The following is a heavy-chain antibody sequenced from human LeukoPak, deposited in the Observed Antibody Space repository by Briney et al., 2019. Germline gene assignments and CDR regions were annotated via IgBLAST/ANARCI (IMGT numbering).Heavy chain of an antibody. J-gene: IGHJ2*01. CDR1: GYAITSGGFS. CDR3: ARVTVLGVVPAAIRYFDL. CDR2: IYHSGST. D-gene: IGHD2-2*02. Sequence: PSETLSLTCTVSGYAITSGGFSWNWIRQPPGKGLEWIGYIYHSGSTYYNPSLKSRVTISVDRSKNQFSLKLSSVTAADTAVYYCARVTVLGVVPAAIRYFDLWGRGTLVTVSS. V-gene: IGHV4-30-2*01.